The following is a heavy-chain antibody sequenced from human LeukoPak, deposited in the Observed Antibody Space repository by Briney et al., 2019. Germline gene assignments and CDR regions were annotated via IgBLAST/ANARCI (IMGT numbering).Heavy chain of an antibody. CDR1: GGSISSYY. CDR2: IYYSGST. Sequence: SETLSLTCTVSGGSISSYYWSWIRQPPGKGLEWIGYIYYSGSTNYNPSLKSRVTISVDTSKNQFSLKLSSVTAADTAVYYCARRTLLTMIKGDAFDIWDQGTMVTVSS. J-gene: IGHJ3*02. CDR3: ARRTLLTMIKGDAFDI. D-gene: IGHD3-22*01. V-gene: IGHV4-59*08.